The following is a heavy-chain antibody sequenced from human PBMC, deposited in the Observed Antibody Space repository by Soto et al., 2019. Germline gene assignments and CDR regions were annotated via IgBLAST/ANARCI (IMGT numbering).Heavy chain of an antibody. CDR2: ISSSSSTI. CDR3: ARDSGYSYGPLDY. Sequence: GSLRLSCAASGFTFSGYSMNWVRQAPGKGLEWVSYISSSSSTIYYADSVKGRFTISRDNAKNSLYLQMNSLRAEDTAVYYCARDSGYSYGPLDYWGQGTLVTVSS. CDR1: GFTFSGYS. D-gene: IGHD5-18*01. V-gene: IGHV3-48*01. J-gene: IGHJ4*02.